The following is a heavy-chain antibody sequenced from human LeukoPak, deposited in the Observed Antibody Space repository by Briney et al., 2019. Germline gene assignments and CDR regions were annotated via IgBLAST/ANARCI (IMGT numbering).Heavy chain of an antibody. Sequence: SETLSLTCTVPGGSISSYYWSWIRQPPGKGLEWIGYIYYSGSTKYKPSLKSRVTISVNTSKNQFSLKLSSVTAADTAVYYCARGRFLDAFDIWGQGTMVTVSS. CDR2: IYYSGST. CDR3: ARGRFLDAFDI. J-gene: IGHJ3*02. D-gene: IGHD3-3*01. CDR1: GGSISSYY. V-gene: IGHV4-59*01.